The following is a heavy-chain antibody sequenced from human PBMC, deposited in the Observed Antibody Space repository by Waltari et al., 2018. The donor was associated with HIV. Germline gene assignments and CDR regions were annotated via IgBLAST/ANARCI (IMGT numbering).Heavy chain of an antibody. D-gene: IGHD3-22*01. CDR3: AREGDSSVYFDY. CDR2: IYSGGDT. CDR1: GFMGHRNY. J-gene: IGHJ4*02. Sequence: EVQLVQSGGGLIEHGGSLTLSWAASGFMGHRNYMNWVRQAPGKGLEWVSVIYSGGDTYYADSVQGRFTISRDSSKNTVFLQMNSLRAEDTAVYYCAREGDSSVYFDYWGQGILVSVSS. V-gene: IGHV3-53*01.